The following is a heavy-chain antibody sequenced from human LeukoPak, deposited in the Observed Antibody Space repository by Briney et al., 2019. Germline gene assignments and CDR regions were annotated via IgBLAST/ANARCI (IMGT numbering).Heavy chain of an antibody. J-gene: IGHJ4*02. Sequence: PGASVKVSCKASGGTFSSYYMHWVRQAPGQGLEWMGWINPNSGGTNYAQKFQGRVTMTRDTSISTAYMELSRLRSDDTAVYYCARVAVVIAYFDYWGQGTLVTVSS. CDR3: ARVAVVIAYFDY. CDR1: GGTFSSYY. CDR2: INPNSGGT. D-gene: IGHD2-21*01. V-gene: IGHV1-2*02.